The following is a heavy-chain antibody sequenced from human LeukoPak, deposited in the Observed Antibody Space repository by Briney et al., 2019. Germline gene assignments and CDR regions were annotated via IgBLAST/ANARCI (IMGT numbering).Heavy chain of an antibody. D-gene: IGHD5-24*01. J-gene: IGHJ4*02. Sequence: ASVKVSCKASGYTFTNYDINWVRQASGQGLEWMGWMNPNSGNTGYAQKFQGRVTISRNTSINTAYMELSSLRSEDTAVYYCARGVRDGYKPANWGQGTLVTVSS. CDR3: ARGVRDGYKPAN. CDR1: GYTFTNYD. CDR2: MNPNSGNT. V-gene: IGHV1-8*03.